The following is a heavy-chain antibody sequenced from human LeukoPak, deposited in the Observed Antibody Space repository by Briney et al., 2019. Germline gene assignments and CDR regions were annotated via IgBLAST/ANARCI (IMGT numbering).Heavy chain of an antibody. CDR3: AKSSRYGTGWYGRIDY. D-gene: IGHD6-19*01. CDR1: GFTFSSNA. CDR2: ISGSGGST. V-gene: IGHV3-23*01. Sequence: GGSLRLSCAASGFTFSSNAMSWVRQAPGKGLEWVSAISGSGGSTYYADSVKGRFTISRDNSKNTLYLQMNSLRADDTAVYYCAKSSRYGTGWYGRIDYWGQGTLVTVS. J-gene: IGHJ4*02.